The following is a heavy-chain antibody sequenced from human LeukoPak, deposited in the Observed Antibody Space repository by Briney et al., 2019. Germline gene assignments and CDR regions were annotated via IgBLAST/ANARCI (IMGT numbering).Heavy chain of an antibody. V-gene: IGHV3-21*01. J-gene: IGHJ3*02. D-gene: IGHD3-22*01. CDR2: ISSSSSYI. CDR3: ARDFDYDSSGYYHGAFDI. CDR1: GFTFSSYS. Sequence: PGGSLRLSCAASGFTFSSYSMNWVRQAPGKGLEWVSSISSSSSYIYYADSVKGRFTISRDNAKNSLYLQMNSLRAEDTAVYYCARDFDYDSSGYYHGAFDIWGQGTMVTVSS.